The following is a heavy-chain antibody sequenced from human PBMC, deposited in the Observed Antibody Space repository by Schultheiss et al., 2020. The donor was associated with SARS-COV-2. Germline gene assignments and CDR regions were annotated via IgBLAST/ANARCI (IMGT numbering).Heavy chain of an antibody. CDR2: INHSGSI. CDR3: ARIAMDSWAAAGTDDAFDI. Sequence: GSLRLSCAASGFTFSSYAMSWIRQPPGKGLEWIGEINHSGSINYNPSLKSRVTISVDTSKNQFSLKLSSVTAADTAVYYCARIAMDSWAAAGTDDAFDIWGQGTMVTVSS. J-gene: IGHJ3*02. D-gene: IGHD6-13*01. CDR1: GFTFSSYA. V-gene: IGHV4-34*01.